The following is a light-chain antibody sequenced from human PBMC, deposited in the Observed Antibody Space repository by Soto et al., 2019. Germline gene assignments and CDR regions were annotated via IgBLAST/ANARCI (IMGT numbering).Light chain of an antibody. Sequence: DLQMTQSPSSLSAAVGDRVTITCRASQTISTYLNWYQQKPGKAPKLLIYAASSLQSGVPSRFSGSGSGTDFTLTISSLQPEDFATYYCQQSHGIPYTFGQGRSWRSN. CDR1: QTISTY. CDR3: QQSHGIPYT. J-gene: IGKJ2*01. V-gene: IGKV1-39*01. CDR2: AAS.